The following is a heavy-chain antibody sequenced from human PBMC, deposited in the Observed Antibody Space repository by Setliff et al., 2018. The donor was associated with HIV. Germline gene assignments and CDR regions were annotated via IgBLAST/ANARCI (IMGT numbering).Heavy chain of an antibody. Sequence: KTSETLSLTCTVSGGSINSGSYYWNWIRQPAGKGLQWIGRIHTSGNTNYNPSLKSRVTISVDTSKNQFSLKLSSVTAADTAVYYCARLRGSYDFSNWFDPWGQGTQVTVSS. CDR3: ARLRGSYDFSNWFDP. V-gene: IGHV4-61*02. J-gene: IGHJ5*02. CDR1: GGSINSGSYY. D-gene: IGHD3-3*01. CDR2: IHTSGNT.